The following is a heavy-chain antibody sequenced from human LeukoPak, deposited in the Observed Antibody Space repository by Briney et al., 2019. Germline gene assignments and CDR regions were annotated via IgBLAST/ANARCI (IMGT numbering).Heavy chain of an antibody. CDR3: ATYAGTSSKFFHH. D-gene: IGHD3-10*01. CDR2: INPGDSDT. J-gene: IGHJ1*01. V-gene: IGHV5-51*01. CDR1: GYSFTSDW. Sequence: GESLQISCKGSGYSFTSDWIAWVRQMPEKGLEWMRIINPGDSDTRYSPSFQGQVTISVDKSISTAYLQWSSLKASDTAMYYCATYAGTSSKFFHHWGQGTLVTVSS.